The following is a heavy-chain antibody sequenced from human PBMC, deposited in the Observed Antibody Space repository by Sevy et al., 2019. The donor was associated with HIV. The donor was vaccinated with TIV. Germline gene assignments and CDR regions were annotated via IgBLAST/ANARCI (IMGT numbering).Heavy chain of an antibody. V-gene: IGHV3-33*01. CDR2: IWYAGTNK. CDR3: ARERIAVAGMGYYSDF. CDR1: GFSFCGYG. Sequence: GGSLRLSCAASGFSFCGYGMHWVRQAPGKGLEWVAVIWYAGTNKEYKDSVKGRYTISRDNSKNTLYLQMNSLRAEDTAVYYCARERIAVAGMGYYSDFWGQGTLVTVSS. J-gene: IGHJ4*02. D-gene: IGHD6-19*01.